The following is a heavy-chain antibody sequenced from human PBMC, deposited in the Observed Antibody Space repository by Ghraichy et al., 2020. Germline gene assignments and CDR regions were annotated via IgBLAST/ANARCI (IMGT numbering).Heavy chain of an antibody. V-gene: IGHV4-34*01. CDR2: INHSGST. Sequence: SETLSLTCAVYGGSFSGYYWSWIRQPPGKGLEWIGEINHSGSTNYNPSLKSRVTISVDTSKNQFSLKLSSVTAADTAVYYCARRRTWWLRILDYWGQGTLVTVSS. J-gene: IGHJ4*02. CDR3: ARRRTWWLRILDY. D-gene: IGHD5-12*01. CDR1: GGSFSGYY.